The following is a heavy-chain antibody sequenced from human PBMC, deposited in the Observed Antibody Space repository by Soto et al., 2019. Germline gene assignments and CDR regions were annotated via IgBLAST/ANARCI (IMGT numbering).Heavy chain of an antibody. CDR1: GGTFSSDS. Sequence: QGQLVQSGAEVKKPGSSVKVSCKASGGTFSSDSFSWVRQAPGQGLEWMGGIIPMFDTPIYAQKFQDRGTITADESTSTAYMQLSSLRSGDTAVYYCARSGGLDRDFNYWGQGSLVTVSS. V-gene: IGHV1-69*12. D-gene: IGHD2-15*01. J-gene: IGHJ4*02. CDR2: IIPMFDTP. CDR3: ARSGGLDRDFNY.